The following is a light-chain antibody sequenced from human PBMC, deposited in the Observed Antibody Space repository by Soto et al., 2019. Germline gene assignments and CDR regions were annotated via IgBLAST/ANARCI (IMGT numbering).Light chain of an antibody. CDR2: WAS. CDR3: QQYYTTPWT. CDR1: QSLLYSSNNKNY. Sequence: DIVMTQSPDSLAVSLVERATINCKSSQSLLYSSNNKNYLGWYQQKPVQPPKLIIYWASTWESGVPDRFSDSESETDFNLTISNLQAEDVEVYYCQQYYTTPWTFGQGTKVEIK. J-gene: IGKJ1*01. V-gene: IGKV4-1*01.